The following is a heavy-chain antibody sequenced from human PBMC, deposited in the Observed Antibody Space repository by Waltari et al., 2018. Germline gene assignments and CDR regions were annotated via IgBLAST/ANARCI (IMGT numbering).Heavy chain of an antibody. D-gene: IGHD3-22*01. CDR3: ARGSSGYYYYDY. CDR1: GYSISSGYY. J-gene: IGHJ4*02. CDR2: IYHSGST. V-gene: IGHV4-38-2*01. Sequence: VQLQESGPGLVKPSETLSLTCAVSGYSISSGYYWGWIRQPPGKGLGWIGRIYHSGSTSDNPSLKRRGTISVDTSKNQFSLKLSSVTAADTAVYYCARGSSGYYYYDYWGQGTLVTVSS.